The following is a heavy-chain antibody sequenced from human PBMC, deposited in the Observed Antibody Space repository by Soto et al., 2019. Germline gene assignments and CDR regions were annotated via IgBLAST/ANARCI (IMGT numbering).Heavy chain of an antibody. CDR2: IIPIFGTA. Sequence: QVQLVQSGAEVKKPGSSVKVSCKASGGTFSSYAISWVRQAPGQGLEWMGGIIPIFGTANYAQKFQGRVTITADESTSTAYMELSSLRSEDTAVYYCARARLAAAATTDFYYFDCWGQGTLVTVSS. V-gene: IGHV1-69*01. D-gene: IGHD6-13*01. J-gene: IGHJ4*02. CDR3: ARARLAAAATTDFYYFDC. CDR1: GGTFSSYA.